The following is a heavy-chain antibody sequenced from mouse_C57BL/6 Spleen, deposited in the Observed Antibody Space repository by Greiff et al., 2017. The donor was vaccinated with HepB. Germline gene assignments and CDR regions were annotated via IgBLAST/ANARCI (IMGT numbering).Heavy chain of an antibody. J-gene: IGHJ3*01. D-gene: IGHD3-2*02. CDR3: ARQLRDEGFAY. Sequence: VQLQQPGAELVKPGASVKLSCKASGYTFTSYWMHWVKQRPGQGLEWIGMIHPNSGSTNYNEKFKSKATLTVDKSSSTAYMQLSSLTSEDSAVYYCARQLRDEGFAYWGQGTLVTVSA. CDR2: IHPNSGST. CDR1: GYTFTSYW. V-gene: IGHV1-64*01.